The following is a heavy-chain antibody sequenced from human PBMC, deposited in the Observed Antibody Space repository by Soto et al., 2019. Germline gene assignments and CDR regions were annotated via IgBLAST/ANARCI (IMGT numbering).Heavy chain of an antibody. CDR3: ARGPSTPNYYGSGSYYNEIGY. J-gene: IGHJ4*02. V-gene: IGHV4-34*01. CDR2: INHSGST. Sequence: SETLSLTCAVYGGSFSGYYWSWIRQPPGKGLEWIGEINHSGSTNYNPSLKSRVTISVDTSKNQFSLKLSSVTAADTAVYYCARGPSTPNYYGSGSYYNEIGYWGQGTLVTVSS. D-gene: IGHD3-10*01. CDR1: GGSFSGYY.